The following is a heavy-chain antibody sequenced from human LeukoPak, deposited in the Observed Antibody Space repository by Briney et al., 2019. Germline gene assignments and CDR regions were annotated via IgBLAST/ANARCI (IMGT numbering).Heavy chain of an antibody. CDR3: ATDCRNPRCLGY. Sequence: GGSLRLSCAASGLTFSTYGMNWVRQAPGKGLEWVANIKQDGSEKYYVDSVKGRFTVSRDNPKNSLYLEMNNLRAEDTAIYHCATDCRNPRCLGYWGQGTLVTVSS. J-gene: IGHJ4*02. V-gene: IGHV3-7*03. CDR1: GLTFSTYG. D-gene: IGHD2-15*01. CDR2: IKQDGSEK.